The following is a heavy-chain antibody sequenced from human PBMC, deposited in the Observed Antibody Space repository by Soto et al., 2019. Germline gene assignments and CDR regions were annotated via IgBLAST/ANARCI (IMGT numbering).Heavy chain of an antibody. CDR1: GYAFSTYY. Sequence: QVNLVQSGAEVKKPGASVKVSCKASGYAFSTYYMHWVRQARGQGLEWMGRINPRGGGANYAQKFQGIFTMTSYTSTSTAYMELSILTSVGTAVYYCARDLPTATRAADCWGHGTLVTVSS. CDR2: INPRGGGA. J-gene: IGHJ4*01. D-gene: IGHD3-10*01. CDR3: ARDLPTATRAADC. V-gene: IGHV1-46*01.